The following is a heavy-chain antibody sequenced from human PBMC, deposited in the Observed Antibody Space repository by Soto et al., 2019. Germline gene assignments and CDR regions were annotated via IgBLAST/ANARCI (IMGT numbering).Heavy chain of an antibody. Sequence: GGSLRLSCATSGFIFSSYDMSWVRQAPGKGLEWVSGISDRGGSTYYADFVKGRFTISRDNSKNTVSLQMNSLRVEDTATYYCAKDLKLTRRGWYFDSWGQGALVTVSS. CDR2: ISDRGGST. J-gene: IGHJ4*02. CDR3: AKDLKLTRRGWYFDS. CDR1: GFIFSSYD. V-gene: IGHV3-23*01. D-gene: IGHD6-19*01.